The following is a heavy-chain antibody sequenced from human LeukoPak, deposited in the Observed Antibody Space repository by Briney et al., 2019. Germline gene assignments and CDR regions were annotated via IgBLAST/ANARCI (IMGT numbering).Heavy chain of an antibody. CDR1: GGSISSGGYY. CDR3: ARAPLLGVSFDY. J-gene: IGHJ4*02. CDR2: ISYSGST. V-gene: IGHV4-31*03. Sequence: PSEALSLTCTVPGGSISSGGYYWSWIRQHPGKGLEWIGYISYSGSTYYNPSLKSRVTISVDTSKNQFSLKLSSVTAADTAVYYCARAPLLGVSFDYWGQGTLVTVSS.